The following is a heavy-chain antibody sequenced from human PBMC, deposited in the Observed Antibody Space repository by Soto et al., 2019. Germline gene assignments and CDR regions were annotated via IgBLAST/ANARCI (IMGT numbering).Heavy chain of an antibody. CDR2: ITGIDGRT. CDR1: GFTFGNYA. V-gene: IGHV3-23*01. Sequence: HPGGSLRLSCVGSGFTFGNYAMSWVRQAPGKGLEWVSSITGIDGRTYYADSVKGRFTISRGNPKNTLYLQMNNLRAEDTAMFYCAKDRGPYCSGGICYPPSWFDPWGQGAQVTVSS. CDR3: AKDRGPYCSGGICYPPSWFDP. J-gene: IGHJ5*02. D-gene: IGHD2-15*01.